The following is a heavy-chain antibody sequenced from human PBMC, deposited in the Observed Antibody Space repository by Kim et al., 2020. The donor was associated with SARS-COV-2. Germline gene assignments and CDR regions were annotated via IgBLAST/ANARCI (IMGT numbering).Heavy chain of an antibody. D-gene: IGHD3-22*01. J-gene: IGHJ4*02. CDR3: ARTDYDSGDYYLHY. CDR2: INTNTGNP. CDR1: GYTFTSYA. Sequence: ASVKVSCKASGYTFTSYAMNWVRQAPGQGLEWMGWINTNTGNPTYAQGFTGRFVFSLDTSVSTAYLQISSLKAEDTAVYYCARTDYDSGDYYLHYWGQGTLVTVSS. V-gene: IGHV7-4-1*02.